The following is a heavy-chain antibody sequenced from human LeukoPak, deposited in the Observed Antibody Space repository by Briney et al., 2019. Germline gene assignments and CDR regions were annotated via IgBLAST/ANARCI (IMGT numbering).Heavy chain of an antibody. Sequence: GGSLRLSCAASEFTFSNYWMNWVRQAPGKGLEWVGRIKSKSDGGTTDYAAPVKGRFTISRDDSKNTLFLQMNSLNTEDTAVYYCTTKAPYSNDFDFWGQGTLVTVSS. CDR3: TTKAPYSNDFDF. D-gene: IGHD4-11*01. J-gene: IGHJ4*02. V-gene: IGHV3-15*01. CDR2: IKSKSDGGTT. CDR1: EFTFSNYW.